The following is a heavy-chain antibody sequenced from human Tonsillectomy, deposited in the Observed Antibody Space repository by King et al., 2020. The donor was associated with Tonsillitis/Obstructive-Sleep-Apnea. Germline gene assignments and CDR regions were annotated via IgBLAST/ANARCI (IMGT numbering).Heavy chain of an antibody. V-gene: IGHV5-51*01. CDR2: VYPGVSDT. Sequence: QLVQSGAEVRKPGESLKISCKGSGYSFTTYWIAWVRQMPGKGLEWRGIVYPGVSDTRYIPSFQDQVTISAAKSIRTAYLQWSRLKTSDTAVYYCARLATMAFDIWGQGTMVTVSS. CDR1: GYSFTTYW. D-gene: IGHD5-24*01. J-gene: IGHJ3*02. CDR3: ARLATMAFDI.